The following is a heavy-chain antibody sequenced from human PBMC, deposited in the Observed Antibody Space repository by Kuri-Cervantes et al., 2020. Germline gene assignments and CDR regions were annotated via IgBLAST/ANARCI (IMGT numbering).Heavy chain of an antibody. Sequence: GGSLRLSCAASGFTFSSYAMHWVRQAPGKGLEWVANIKQDGSEKYYVDSVKGRFTISRDNAKNSLYLQMNSLRAEDTAVYYCAREKLLWFGELFWAFDYWGQGTLVTVSS. J-gene: IGHJ4*02. D-gene: IGHD3-10*01. CDR3: AREKLLWFGELFWAFDY. CDR2: IKQDGSEK. CDR1: GFTFSSYA. V-gene: IGHV3-7*01.